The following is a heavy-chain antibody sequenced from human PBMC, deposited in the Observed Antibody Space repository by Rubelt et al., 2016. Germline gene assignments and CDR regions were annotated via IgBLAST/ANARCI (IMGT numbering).Heavy chain of an antibody. D-gene: IGHD2-2*01. V-gene: IGHV7-4-1*02. Sequence: PTYAQGFTGRFVFSLDTSVSTAYLQISSLKAEDTAVYYCARVLPAAIKGSAFDIWGQGTMVTVSS. CDR3: ARVLPAAIKGSAFDI. J-gene: IGHJ3*02. CDR2: P.